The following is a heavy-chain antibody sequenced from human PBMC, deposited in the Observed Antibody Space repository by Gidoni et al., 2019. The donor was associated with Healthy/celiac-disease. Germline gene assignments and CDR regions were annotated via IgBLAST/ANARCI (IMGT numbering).Heavy chain of an antibody. CDR3: ARWGYCSGGSCSTYYFDY. V-gene: IGHV4-34*01. J-gene: IGHJ4*02. CDR2: INHSGST. D-gene: IGHD2-15*01. CDR1: GGSFSGYY. Sequence: QVQLQQWGAGLLKPSETLSLTCAVYGGSFSGYYWGWIRQPPGKGLEWIGEINHSGSTNYNPSLKSRVTISVDTSKNQFSLKLSSVTAADTAVYYCARWGYCSGGSCSTYYFDYWGQGTLVTVSS.